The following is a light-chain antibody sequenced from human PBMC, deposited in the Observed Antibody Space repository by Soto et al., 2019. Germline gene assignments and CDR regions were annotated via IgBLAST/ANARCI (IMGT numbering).Light chain of an antibody. CDR2: EVT. J-gene: IGLJ1*01. CDR3: SSYADSNSYV. CDR1: SSDVGGYNY. Sequence: QSALTQPPSASGSPGQSVTISCTGTSSDVGGYNYVYWYQQHPGKAPKLMIYEVTKRPSGVPDRFSGSKSGNTASLTVSGLQAEDEADYYCSSYADSNSYVFGTWTKVTVL. V-gene: IGLV2-8*01.